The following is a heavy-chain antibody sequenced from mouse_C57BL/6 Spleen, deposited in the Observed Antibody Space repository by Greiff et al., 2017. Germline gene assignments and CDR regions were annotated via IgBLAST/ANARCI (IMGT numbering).Heavy chain of an antibody. Sequence: VQLQQSGAELVRPGTSVKVSCKASGYAFTNYLIEWVKQRPGQGLEWIGVINPGSGGTNYNEKFKGKATLTADKSSSTAYMQLSSLTSEDSAVYSCARNHYYAMDYWGQGTSVTVSS. CDR3: ARNHYYAMDY. J-gene: IGHJ4*01. CDR2: INPGSGGT. V-gene: IGHV1-54*01. CDR1: GYAFTNYL.